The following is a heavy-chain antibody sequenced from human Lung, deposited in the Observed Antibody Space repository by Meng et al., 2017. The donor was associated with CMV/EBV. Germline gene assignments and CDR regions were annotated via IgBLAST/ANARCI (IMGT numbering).Heavy chain of an antibody. CDR2: IYYSGST. V-gene: IGHV4-39*01. D-gene: IGHD3-22*01. Sequence: LXCTVSGGSISSSSYYWGWIRQPPGKGLEWIGSIYYSGSTYYNPSLKSRVTISVDTSKNQFSLKLSSVTAADTAVYYCASTEDYYDSSGYDYWAQGTXVTVSS. CDR3: ASTEDYYDSSGYDY. J-gene: IGHJ4*02. CDR1: GGSISSSSYY.